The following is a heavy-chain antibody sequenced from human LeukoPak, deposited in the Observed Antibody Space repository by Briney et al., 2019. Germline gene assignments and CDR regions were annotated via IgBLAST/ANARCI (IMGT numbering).Heavy chain of an antibody. CDR2: IYPGDSDT. D-gene: IGHD1-7*01. V-gene: IGHV5-51*01. CDR3: ARDSITGTILFAFDI. CDR1: GYRFTSYW. J-gene: IGHJ3*02. Sequence: GESLKISCQGSGYRFTSYWIGWVRPMPGKGLEWMGIIYPGDSDTRYSPSFQGQVTISADKSISTAYLQWSSLKASDTAMYYCARDSITGTILFAFDIWGQGTMVTVSS.